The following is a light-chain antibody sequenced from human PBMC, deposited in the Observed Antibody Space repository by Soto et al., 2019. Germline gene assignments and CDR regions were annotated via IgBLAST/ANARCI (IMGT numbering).Light chain of an antibody. J-gene: IGKJ4*01. CDR1: QSVSSN. Sequence: DIVMTQSPATLSVSPGERATLSCRASQSVSSNLAWYQRKPGQAPRLLIYGASIRVTGIPARFSGSGSGTEFTLTISSLQSEDFAVYYCQQYNSWPLTFGGGTKVDIK. CDR3: QQYNSWPLT. CDR2: GAS. V-gene: IGKV3-15*01.